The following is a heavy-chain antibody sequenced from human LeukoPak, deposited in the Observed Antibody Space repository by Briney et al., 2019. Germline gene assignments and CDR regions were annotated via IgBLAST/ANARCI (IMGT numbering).Heavy chain of an antibody. CDR3: GRHPRGGGFDY. Sequence: SETLSLTCTVSGVSITDYYWSWVRQPPGKGLEWIAYIFHTGDTRYNPSLKSRITISLDTSKNQFSLKLNSVTAADTAVYYCGRHPRGGGFDYWGKGTLVTVSS. D-gene: IGHD3-10*01. CDR2: IFHTGDT. CDR1: GVSITDYY. J-gene: IGHJ4*02. V-gene: IGHV4-59*08.